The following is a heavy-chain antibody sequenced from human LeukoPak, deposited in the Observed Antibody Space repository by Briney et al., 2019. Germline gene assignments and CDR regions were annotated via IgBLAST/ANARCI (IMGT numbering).Heavy chain of an antibody. CDR1: GFTFSSYG. Sequence: GGSLRLSCAASGFTFSSYGMHWVRQAPGKGLEWVAVIWYDGSNKYYADSVKGRFTISRDNSKNTLYLQMNSLRAEDTAVYYCARVSYDFWSGYYDYWGQGTLVTASS. D-gene: IGHD3-3*01. CDR2: IWYDGSNK. V-gene: IGHV3-33*01. CDR3: ARVSYDFWSGYYDY. J-gene: IGHJ4*02.